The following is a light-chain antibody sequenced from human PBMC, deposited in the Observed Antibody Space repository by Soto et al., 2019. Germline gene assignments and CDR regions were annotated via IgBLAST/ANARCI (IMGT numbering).Light chain of an antibody. CDR1: QSVGSTY. CDR3: QQYNNWPWT. J-gene: IGKJ1*01. CDR2: GAS. Sequence: ESVLTQSPGSLSLSPGERATRSCRGSQSVGSTYLAWYQQKPGQAPRLLIYGASTRATGIPARFGGSGSGTEFTPTISRLQSEDFAVYYCQQYNNWPWTFGQGTKVDIK. V-gene: IGKV3-15*01.